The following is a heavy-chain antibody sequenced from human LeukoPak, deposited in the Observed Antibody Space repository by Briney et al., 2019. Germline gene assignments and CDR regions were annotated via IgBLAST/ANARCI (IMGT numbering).Heavy chain of an antibody. V-gene: IGHV3-21*04. CDR1: GFSFSSYI. D-gene: IGHD6-19*01. CDR2: ISSSTNYV. J-gene: IGHJ2*01. Sequence: GGSLRLSCAASGFSFSSYIMNWVRQAPGKGLGWVSSISSSTNYVYYADSVKGRFTISRDNAKNSLYLQINSLRAEDTAVYYCGRTAVAGIVDLWGRGTLVSVSS. CDR3: GRTAVAGIVDL.